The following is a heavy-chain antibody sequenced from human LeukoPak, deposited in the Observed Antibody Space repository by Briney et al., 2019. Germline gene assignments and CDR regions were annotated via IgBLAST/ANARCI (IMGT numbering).Heavy chain of an antibody. CDR3: ARERRVYYDILTGSFHYFDY. V-gene: IGHV4-34*01. J-gene: IGHJ4*02. D-gene: IGHD3-9*01. CDR2: INHSGST. CDR1: GGSFSGYY. Sequence: SETLSLTCAVYGGSFSGYYWSWIRQPPGKGLEWIGEINHSGSTNYNPSLKSRVTISVDTSKNQFPLKLSSVTAADTAVYYCARERRVYYDILTGSFHYFDYWGQGTLVTVSS.